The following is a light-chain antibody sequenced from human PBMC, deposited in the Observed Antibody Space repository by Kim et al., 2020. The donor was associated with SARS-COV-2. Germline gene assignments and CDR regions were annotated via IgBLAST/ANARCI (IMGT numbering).Light chain of an antibody. Sequence: SVKLTCTLSSGDSSYIIAWHQQQPGKAPRYLMKLEGSGSYNKGSGVPDRFSGSSSGADRYLTISNLQSEDEADYYCETWDSNIHVVFGGGTQLTVL. CDR3: ETWDSNIHVV. J-gene: IGLJ2*01. CDR2: LEGSGSY. V-gene: IGLV4-60*03. CDR1: SGDSSYI.